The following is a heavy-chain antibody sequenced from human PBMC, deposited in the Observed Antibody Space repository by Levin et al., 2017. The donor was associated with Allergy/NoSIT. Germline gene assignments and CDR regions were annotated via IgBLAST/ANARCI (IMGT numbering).Heavy chain of an antibody. CDR3: ARQSVLGGVMDV. CDR2: ISRDSSTI. CDR1: GFTFSDNY. J-gene: IGHJ6*02. Sequence: PGESLKISCAASGFTFSDNYMSWIRQAPGKGLEWIAYISRDSSTIHYAGSLKGRFTISRDNAKKSLYLQMNSLRAEDTAVYYCARQSVLGGVMDVWGQGTTVIVSS. V-gene: IGHV3-11*01. D-gene: IGHD1-26*01.